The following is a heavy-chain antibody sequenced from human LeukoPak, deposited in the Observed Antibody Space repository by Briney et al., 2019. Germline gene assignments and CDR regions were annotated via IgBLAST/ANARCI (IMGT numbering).Heavy chain of an antibody. J-gene: IGHJ4*02. D-gene: IGHD2-2*01. CDR3: AREYCSSTTTCYGDYFDY. CDR2: IHDSGST. Sequence: HPSETLSLTCTVSGASISSGDYHWNWIRQPPGKGLEWIGFIHDSGSTYYNPSLKSRVSISRDMSKNQFSLKLSYVTAADTAVYFCAREYCSSTTTCYGDYFDYWGQGTLVTVSS. CDR1: GASISSGDYH. V-gene: IGHV4-30-4*01.